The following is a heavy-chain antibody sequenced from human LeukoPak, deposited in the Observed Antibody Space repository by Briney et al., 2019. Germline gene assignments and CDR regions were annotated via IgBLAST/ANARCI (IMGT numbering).Heavy chain of an antibody. CDR3: ARGALRRDLN. J-gene: IGHJ4*02. D-gene: IGHD4-17*01. V-gene: IGHV4-34*01. CDR2: INHSGST. Sequence: PSETLSLTCAVYGGSFSGYYWSWIRQPPGKGLEWIGEINHSGSTNYNPSLKSRVTISVETSKNQFSLKLSSVTAADTAVYYCARGALRRDLNWGQGTLVTVSS. CDR1: GGSFSGYY.